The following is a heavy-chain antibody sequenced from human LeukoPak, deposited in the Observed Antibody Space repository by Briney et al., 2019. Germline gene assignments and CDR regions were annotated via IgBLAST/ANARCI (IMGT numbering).Heavy chain of an antibody. Sequence: GGSLRLSCAASGFTFSSYWMSWVRQAPGKGLEWVANIKQDGSEKYYVDSVKSRFTISRDNAKNSLYLQMNSLRAEDTAVYYCARVQYYYDSSGTIYYFDYWGQGTLVTVSS. J-gene: IGHJ4*02. CDR3: ARVQYYYDSSGTIYYFDY. CDR2: IKQDGSEK. D-gene: IGHD3-22*01. V-gene: IGHV3-7*01. CDR1: GFTFSSYW.